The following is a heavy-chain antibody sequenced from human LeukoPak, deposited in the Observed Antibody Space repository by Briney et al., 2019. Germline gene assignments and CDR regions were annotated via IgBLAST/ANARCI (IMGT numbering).Heavy chain of an antibody. CDR1: VYTLPSYG. Sequence: GASVKVSCKASVYTLPSYGFSLVRPAPGQGLEWMGWISAYNGNTNYAQKLQGRVTMTTDTSTSTAYMELRSLRSDDTAVYYCARDRIAVAGCSGKGFDDWGQGTLVTVSS. CDR3: ARDRIAVAGCSGKGFDD. D-gene: IGHD6-19*01. J-gene: IGHJ4*02. CDR2: ISAYNGNT. V-gene: IGHV1-18*04.